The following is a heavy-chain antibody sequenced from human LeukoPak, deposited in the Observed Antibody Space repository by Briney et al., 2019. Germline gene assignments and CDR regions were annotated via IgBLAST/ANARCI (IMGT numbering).Heavy chain of an antibody. CDR3: ARDLGGYSYGSHFDS. Sequence: PGGSLRLSCAASGFTFSTYYMNWVRQAPGKGLEWVSSITTSSSYIYYADSVKGRFTISRDNAKNSLYLQMNSLRAEGTAVYYCARDLGGYSYGSHFDSWGQGTLVTVSS. V-gene: IGHV3-21*01. J-gene: IGHJ4*02. D-gene: IGHD5-18*01. CDR2: ITTSSSYI. CDR1: GFTFSTYY.